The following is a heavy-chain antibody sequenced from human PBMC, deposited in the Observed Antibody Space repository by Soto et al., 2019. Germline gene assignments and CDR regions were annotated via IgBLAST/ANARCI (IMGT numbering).Heavy chain of an antibody. J-gene: IGHJ4*02. CDR1: GITFSKAW. CDR3: ITGRSGWFFDY. V-gene: IGHV3-15*01. CDR2: IKSNRDGGTT. Sequence: EVQLVESGGDFVKPGESLRLSCLASGITFSKAWMTWVRQAPGKGLEWVGRIKSNRDGGTTDFAAPVKGRFTISRDDSKNTVYLQMNSLKTEDTAVYYCITGRSGWFFDYWGQGTLVAVSS. D-gene: IGHD6-19*01.